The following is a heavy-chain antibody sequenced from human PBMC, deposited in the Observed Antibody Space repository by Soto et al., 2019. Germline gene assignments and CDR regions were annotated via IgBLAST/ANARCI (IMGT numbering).Heavy chain of an antibody. Sequence: GGSLRLSCTASGFTFGDYAMSWFRQAPGKGLEWVGFIRSKAYGGTTEYAASVKGRFTISRDDSKSIAYLQMNSLKTEDTAVYYCTREAGYCSGGSCWRDYYYMDVWGKGTTVTVSS. CDR3: TREAGYCSGGSCWRDYYYMDV. CDR1: GFTFGDYA. CDR2: IRSKAYGGTT. J-gene: IGHJ6*03. V-gene: IGHV3-49*03. D-gene: IGHD2-15*01.